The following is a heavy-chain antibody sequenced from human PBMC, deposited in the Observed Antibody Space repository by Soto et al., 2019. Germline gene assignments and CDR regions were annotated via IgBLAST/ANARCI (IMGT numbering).Heavy chain of an antibody. CDR2: IYYDASNK. J-gene: IGHJ4*02. CDR1: GFSFATHG. V-gene: IGHV3-33*01. CDR3: ARDHLKTATRLDY. Sequence: WGSLRLSCTVSGFSFATHGMRWVRQAPGKGLEWVAVIYYDASNKYYADSVKGRFTISRDNSQNTLYLQMNSLRTEDTGMYYGARDHLKTATRLDYLGQGTLVTVSS.